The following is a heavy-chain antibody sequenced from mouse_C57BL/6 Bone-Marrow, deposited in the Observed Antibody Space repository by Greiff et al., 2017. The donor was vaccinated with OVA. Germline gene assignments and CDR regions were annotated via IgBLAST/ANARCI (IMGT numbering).Heavy chain of an antibody. CDR3: ARKHYGSSPYYAMDY. CDR1: GFSLTSYA. J-gene: IGHJ4*01. CDR2: IWTGGGT. Sequence: QVQLKESGPGLVAPSQSLSITCTVSGFSLTSYAIRWVRQPPGKGLEWLGVIWTGGGTNYNSALKSRLSISKDNSKSQVFVKMNSLQTDDTARYYCARKHYGSSPYYAMDYWGQGTSVTVSS. V-gene: IGHV2-9-1*01. D-gene: IGHD1-1*01.